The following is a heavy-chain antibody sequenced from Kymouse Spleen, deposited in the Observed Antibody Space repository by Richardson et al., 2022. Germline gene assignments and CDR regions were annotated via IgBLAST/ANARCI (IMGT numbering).Heavy chain of an antibody. CDR2: IYYSGST. J-gene: IGHJ6*02. D-gene: IGHD3-10*01. V-gene: IGHV4-61*01. CDR3: ARDWVTMVRGVRTNYYYYYGMDV. CDR1: GGSVSSGSYY. Sequence: QVQLQESGPGLVKPSETLSLTCTVSGGSVSSGSYYWSWIRQPPGKGLEWIGYIYYSGSTNYNPSLKSRVTISVDTSKNQFSLKLSSVTAADTAVYYCARDWVTMVRGVRTNYYYYYGMDVWGQGTTVTVSS.